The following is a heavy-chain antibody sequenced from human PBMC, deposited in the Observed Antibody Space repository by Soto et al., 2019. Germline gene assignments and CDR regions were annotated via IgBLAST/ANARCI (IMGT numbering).Heavy chain of an antibody. CDR3: AKTGPGSSYGYYFDS. Sequence: PGGSLRLSCAASGFTFSSYGMSWVRQAPGEGLEWVSGISGSGGSTYYADSVKGLFTISRDNSKNTLYLQMYSLRAEDTAVYYCAKTGPGSSYGYYFDSWGQGTLVTVSS. CDR2: ISGSGGST. CDR1: GFTFSSYG. J-gene: IGHJ4*02. V-gene: IGHV3-23*01. D-gene: IGHD5-18*01.